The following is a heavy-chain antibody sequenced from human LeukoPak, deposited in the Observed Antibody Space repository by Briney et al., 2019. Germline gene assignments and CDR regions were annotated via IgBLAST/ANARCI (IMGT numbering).Heavy chain of an antibody. V-gene: IGHV1-69*13. D-gene: IGHD2-2*01. J-gene: IGHJ3*01. Sequence: AASVKVSCKASGGNFRTYAIIWVRQAPGHGLEWLGRIIPVFGTANYAQNFQGRVTMTADESRNTADLELTSLTSEDTAVYYCAREVPDANAAFDVWGQGTMVTVSS. CDR1: GGNFRTYA. CDR2: IIPVFGTA. CDR3: AREVPDANAAFDV.